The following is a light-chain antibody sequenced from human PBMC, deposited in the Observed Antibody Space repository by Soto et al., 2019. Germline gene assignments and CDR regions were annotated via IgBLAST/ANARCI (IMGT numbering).Light chain of an antibody. CDR1: KNGIGVYAF. CDR2: VVV. Sequence: QSVLTQPPSASGSPGQSVTISCTGTKNGIGVYAFVSWYQHHPGKAPRLIIYVVVQRPSGVPDRFSGSKSDNTASLTVSGLQAADEADYFCKSYAGSNTYVFGRGTKVTIL. CDR3: KSYAGSNTYV. V-gene: IGLV2-8*01. J-gene: IGLJ1*01.